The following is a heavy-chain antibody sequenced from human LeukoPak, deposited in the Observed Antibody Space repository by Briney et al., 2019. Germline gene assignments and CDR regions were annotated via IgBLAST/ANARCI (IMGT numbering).Heavy chain of an antibody. D-gene: IGHD4-17*01. CDR3: ARTFATVLKPGGVFDY. CDR1: GGSISSYY. Sequence: SETLSLTCTVSGGSISSYYWSWIRQPPGKGLEWIGYIYYSGSTNYNPSLKGRVTISVDTSKNQFSLKLSSVTAADTAVYYCARTFATVLKPGGVFDYWGQGTLVTVSS. J-gene: IGHJ4*02. CDR2: IYYSGST. V-gene: IGHV4-59*08.